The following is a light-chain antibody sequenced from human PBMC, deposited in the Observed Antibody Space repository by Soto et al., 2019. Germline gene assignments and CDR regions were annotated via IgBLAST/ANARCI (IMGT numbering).Light chain of an antibody. CDR2: DTS. CDR3: QQRANWPLT. Sequence: EIVLTQSPATLSLSPGERATLFCRASQSLSSFLAWFQQKPGQAPRLLIYDTSNRATGIPARFSGSGSGTDFTLTLSSLGLEDFAVYFCQQRANWPLTFGGGTKVEIK. CDR1: QSLSSF. V-gene: IGKV3-11*01. J-gene: IGKJ4*01.